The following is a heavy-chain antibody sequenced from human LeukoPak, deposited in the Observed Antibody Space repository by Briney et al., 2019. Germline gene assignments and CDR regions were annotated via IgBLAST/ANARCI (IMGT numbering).Heavy chain of an antibody. J-gene: IGHJ4*02. CDR1: GGSFSGYY. V-gene: IGHV4-34*01. D-gene: IGHD3-3*01. CDR3: ARGRDDLWSGYSQVDY. Sequence: PSETLSLTCAVYGGSFSGYYWSWIRQPPGKGLEWIGEINHSGSTNYNPSLKSRVTISVDTSKNQFSLKLSSVTAADTAVYYCARGRDDLWSGYSQVDYWGQGTLVTVSS. CDR2: INHSGST.